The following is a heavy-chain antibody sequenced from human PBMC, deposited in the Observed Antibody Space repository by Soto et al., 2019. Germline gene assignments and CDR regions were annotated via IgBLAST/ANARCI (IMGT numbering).Heavy chain of an antibody. D-gene: IGHD1-7*01. CDR2: IYYSGST. CDR3: ARQDRELRQFDY. J-gene: IGHJ4*02. CDR1: GGSISSSSYY. V-gene: IGHV4-39*01. Sequence: QLQLQESGPGLVKPSETLSLTCTVSGGSISSSSYYWGWIRQPPGKGLEWIGSIYYSGSTYYIPCLKSRVTISVDTSKNQFSLKLSSVTAADTAVYYCARQDRELRQFDYWGQGTLVTVSS.